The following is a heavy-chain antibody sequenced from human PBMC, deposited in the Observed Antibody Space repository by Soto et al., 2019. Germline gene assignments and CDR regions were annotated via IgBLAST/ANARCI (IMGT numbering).Heavy chain of an antibody. CDR1: GGSFSGYY. Sequence: SETLSLTCAVYGGSFSGYYWSWIRQHPGKGLEWIGEINHSGSTNYNPSLKSRVTISVDTSKNQFSLKLSSVTAADTAVYYCARWELGYCSGGSCSTSKNYFDYWGQGTLVTVSS. CDR2: INHSGST. J-gene: IGHJ4*02. CDR3: ARWELGYCSGGSCSTSKNYFDY. D-gene: IGHD2-15*01. V-gene: IGHV4-34*01.